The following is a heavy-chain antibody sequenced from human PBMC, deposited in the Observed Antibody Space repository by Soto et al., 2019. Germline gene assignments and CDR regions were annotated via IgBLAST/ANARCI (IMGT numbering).Heavy chain of an antibody. CDR2: ISAYNGNT. J-gene: IGHJ4*02. D-gene: IGHD2-15*01. CDR1: GYTFTSYG. V-gene: IGHV1-18*01. CDR3: ARAWYCSGGTCYSDS. Sequence: ASVKVSCKASGYTFTSYGVSWVRQAPGQGLEWMGRISAYNGNTKYAQNLQGRVTMTTDTSTSTAYMELRSLRSDDAAVYYCARAWYCSGGTCYSDSWGQGTLVTVS.